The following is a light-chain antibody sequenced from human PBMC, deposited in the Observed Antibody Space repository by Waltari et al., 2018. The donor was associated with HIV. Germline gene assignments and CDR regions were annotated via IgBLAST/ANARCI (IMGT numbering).Light chain of an antibody. CDR2: RSN. V-gene: IGLV1-47*01. Sequence: QSVLPQPPSASGTPGQRVAISCSGISSNIGSNYVYWYQQLPGTAPKVLIYRSNQRPSGVPDRFSGSKSGTSASLAISALRSEDEADYYCATWDDSLGGPVFGGGTKLTVL. CDR3: ATWDDSLGGPV. CDR1: SSNIGSNY. J-gene: IGLJ3*02.